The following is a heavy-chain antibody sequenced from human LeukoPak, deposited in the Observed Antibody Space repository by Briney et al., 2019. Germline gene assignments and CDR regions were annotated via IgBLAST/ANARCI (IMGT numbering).Heavy chain of an antibody. V-gene: IGHV3-48*04. CDR3: AELGITMIGGV. CDR1: GFTFSSYG. D-gene: IGHD3-10*02. J-gene: IGHJ6*04. CDR2: ISSSSSTI. Sequence: PGGSLRLPCAASGFTFSSYGMTWVRQAPGKGLEWVSYISSSSSTIYYADSVKGRFTISRDNAKNSLYLQMNSLRAEDTAVYYCAELGITMIGGVWGKGTTVTVSS.